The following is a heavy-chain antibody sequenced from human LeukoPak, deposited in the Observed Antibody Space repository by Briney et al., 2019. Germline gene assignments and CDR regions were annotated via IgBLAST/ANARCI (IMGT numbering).Heavy chain of an antibody. Sequence: VASVKVSCKASGYTSTGYYMHWVRQAPGQGLEWMGRINPSGGSTSYAQKFQGRVTMTRDMSTSTVYMELSSLRSEGTAVYYCARTYYYDSSNYPFDYWGQGTLVTVSS. CDR3: ARTYYYDSSNYPFDY. J-gene: IGHJ4*02. V-gene: IGHV1-46*01. D-gene: IGHD3-22*01. CDR2: INPSGGST. CDR1: GYTSTGYY.